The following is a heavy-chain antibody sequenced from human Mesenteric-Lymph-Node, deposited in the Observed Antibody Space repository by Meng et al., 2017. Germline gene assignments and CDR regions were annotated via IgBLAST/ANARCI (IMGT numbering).Heavy chain of an antibody. D-gene: IGHD6-19*01. CDR1: GGTFSSYA. CDR2: IIPIFGTA. Sequence: SVKVSCKASGGTFSSYAISWVRQAPGQGLEWMGGIIPIFGTANYAQKFQGRVTITADKSTSTAYMELSSLRSEDTAVYYCARDSSGYSSGWYSYWGQGTLVTVSS. CDR3: ARDSSGYSSGWYSY. V-gene: IGHV1-69*06. J-gene: IGHJ4*02.